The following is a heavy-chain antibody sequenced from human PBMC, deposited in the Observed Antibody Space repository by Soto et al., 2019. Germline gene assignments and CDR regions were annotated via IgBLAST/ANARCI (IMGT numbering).Heavy chain of an antibody. J-gene: IGHJ4*02. CDR2: IGTAGDT. V-gene: IGHV3-13*04. D-gene: IGHD3-22*01. Sequence: PGGSLRLSCAASGFTFSSYDMHWVRQATGKGLEWVSAIGTAGDTYYPGSEKGRFTISRENAKNFLFLQMNSLRAGDTAVYYCARGTYDSSGGGYYFDYWGQGTLVTVSS. CDR3: ARGTYDSSGGGYYFDY. CDR1: GFTFSSYD.